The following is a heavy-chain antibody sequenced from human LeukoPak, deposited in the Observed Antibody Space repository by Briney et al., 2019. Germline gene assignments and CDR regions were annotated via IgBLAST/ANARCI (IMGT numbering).Heavy chain of an antibody. CDR1: GFTFSSYW. V-gene: IGHV3-43*02. CDR2: ISGDGGST. D-gene: IGHD5-24*01. CDR3: AKDIGLQLGNRGAFGI. Sequence: GGSLRLSCAASGFTFSSYWMHWVRQAPGKGLEWVSLISGDGGSTYYADSVKGRFTISRDNSKNSLYLQMNSLRTEDTALYYCAKDIGLQLGNRGAFGIWGQGTMVTVSS. J-gene: IGHJ3*02.